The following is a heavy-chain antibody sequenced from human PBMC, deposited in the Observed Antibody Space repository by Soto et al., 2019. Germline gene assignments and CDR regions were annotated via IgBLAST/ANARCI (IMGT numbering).Heavy chain of an antibody. Sequence: QVQLVQSGAEVKKPGASVKVSCKASGYSFSSYYMHWVRQAPGQGLEWMGIINPSDGSTSYAQKFQGRATMTRDTSTSTVYMEVSSLRSEDTAVYYCARSRPTYYYDSSGYYAFDYWGQGTLVTVSS. CDR2: INPSDGST. J-gene: IGHJ4*02. CDR1: GYSFSSYY. CDR3: ARSRPTYYYDSSGYYAFDY. V-gene: IGHV1-46*01. D-gene: IGHD3-22*01.